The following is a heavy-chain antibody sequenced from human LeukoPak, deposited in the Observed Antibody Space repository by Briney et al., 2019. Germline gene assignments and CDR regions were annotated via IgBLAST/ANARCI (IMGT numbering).Heavy chain of an antibody. CDR3: ARKIPTIRYGMDV. D-gene: IGHD2-21*01. CDR1: GYTFTSYA. V-gene: IGHV1-8*02. CDR2: MNPNSGNT. J-gene: IGHJ6*02. Sequence: ASVKVSCKASGYTFTSYAMHWVRQAPGQGLEWMGWMNPNSGNTGYAQKFQGRVTMTRNTSISTAYMELSSLRSEDTAVYYCARKIPTIRYGMDVWGQGTTVTVSS.